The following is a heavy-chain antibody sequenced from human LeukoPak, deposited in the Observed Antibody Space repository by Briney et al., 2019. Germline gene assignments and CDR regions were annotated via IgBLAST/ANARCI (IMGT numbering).Heavy chain of an antibody. V-gene: IGHV4-30-4*01. Sequence: KSSETLSLTCTVSGGSISSGDYYWSWIRQPPGKGLEWIGYIYYSGSTYYNPSLKSRVTISVDTSKNQFSLKLSSVTAADTAVYYCARDFLLSRLSMDVWGQGTAVTVSS. D-gene: IGHD2/OR15-2a*01. J-gene: IGHJ6*02. CDR3: ARDFLLSRLSMDV. CDR1: GGSISSGDYY. CDR2: IYYSGST.